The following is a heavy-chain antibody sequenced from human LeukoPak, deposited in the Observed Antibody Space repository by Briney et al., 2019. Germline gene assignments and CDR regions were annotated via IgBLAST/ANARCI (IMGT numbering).Heavy chain of an antibody. J-gene: IGHJ4*02. CDR3: ATERLRYFHH. CDR2: INSDGSST. V-gene: IGHV3-74*01. Sequence: GGSLRLSCAASGFTFSSYWMHWVRQAPGKGLVWVSRINSDGSSTSYADSVKGRFTISRDNSENSLSLQMNSLTTDDTALYRCATERLRYFHHWGQGTLVTVSS. CDR1: GFTFSSYW.